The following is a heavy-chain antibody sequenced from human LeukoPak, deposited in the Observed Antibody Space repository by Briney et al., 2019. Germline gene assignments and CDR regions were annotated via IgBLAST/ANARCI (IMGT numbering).Heavy chain of an antibody. CDR3: ARAPGYCSSTSCPGLDY. J-gene: IGHJ4*02. Sequence: GGSLRLSCAASGFTVSSNYMSWVRQAPGKGLEWVSVIYNGGSTYYADSVKGRFTISRDNSKNTPYLQMNSLRAEDTAVYYCARAPGYCSSTSCPGLDYWGQETLVTVSS. CDR1: GFTVSSNY. D-gene: IGHD2-2*01. V-gene: IGHV3-66*02. CDR2: IYNGGST.